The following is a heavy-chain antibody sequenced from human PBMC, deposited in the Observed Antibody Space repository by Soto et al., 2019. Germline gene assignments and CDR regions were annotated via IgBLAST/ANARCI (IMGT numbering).Heavy chain of an antibody. Sequence: QLQPGEAGPGLGKPLPTLVLTCPVFCSPITSCCLSWSLIRQAPGEGLEWVWVIYQSGSTHYNPSLKSRVTSSVDRSKNHFSLQLTSLTAADTAVYYCARDMSGCSSSDCYLSGWFDPWGPGTLVTVSS. D-gene: IGHD2-21*02. CDR3: ARDMSGCSSSDCYLSGWFDP. J-gene: IGHJ5*02. CDR2: IYQSGST. V-gene: IGHV4-30-2*01. CDR1: CSPITSCCLS.